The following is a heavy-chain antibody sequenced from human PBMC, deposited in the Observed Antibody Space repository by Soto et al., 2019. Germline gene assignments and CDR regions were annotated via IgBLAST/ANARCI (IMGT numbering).Heavy chain of an antibody. Sequence: QVQLHQSGPGLVKPSETLSLTCTVSSGPSSSHNWGWIRQPPGRGQEWIGYVYYSGGTSYNPSLKSRVTISADTSTNHISLTLSSVTAADTAVYYCVRQGIGNLHGLVDVWGQGTTVSVSS. CDR1: SGPSSSHN. CDR3: VRQGIGNLHGLVDV. J-gene: IGHJ6*02. V-gene: IGHV4-59*08. D-gene: IGHD1-1*01. CDR2: VYYSGGT.